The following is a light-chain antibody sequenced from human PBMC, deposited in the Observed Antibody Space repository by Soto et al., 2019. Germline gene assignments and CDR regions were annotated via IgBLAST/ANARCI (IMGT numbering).Light chain of an antibody. CDR3: QQYNNWPPMYT. CDR1: QSVSTN. V-gene: IGKV3-15*01. J-gene: IGKJ2*01. CDR2: GAS. Sequence: EKVLTQSPATLSMSPGERATLSCRASQSVSTNLAWYQQKPGQAPRLLIYGASTRATGIPARFSGSGSGTEFTLTISSLQSEDFADYYCQQYNNWPPMYTFGQGTKLEIK.